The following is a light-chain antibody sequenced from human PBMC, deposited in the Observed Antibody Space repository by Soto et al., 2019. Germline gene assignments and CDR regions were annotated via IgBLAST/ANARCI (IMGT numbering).Light chain of an antibody. Sequence: QSVLTQPASVSGTPGQSITISCTGSNSDVGIYDFVSWYPHHPGRAPKLIVSEVSHRPSGVSNRFSGSKSGNTASLTISGLQSEDEADYYCISYTSDDVRYVFGTGTKVTV. J-gene: IGLJ1*01. CDR3: ISYTSDDVRYV. V-gene: IGLV2-14*01. CDR1: NSDVGIYDF. CDR2: EVS.